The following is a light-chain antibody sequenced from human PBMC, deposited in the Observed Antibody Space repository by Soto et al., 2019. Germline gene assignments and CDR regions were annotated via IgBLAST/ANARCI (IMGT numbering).Light chain of an antibody. CDR1: SSNIGSNA. J-gene: IGLJ3*02. CDR3: AAWDDSLNGPL. V-gene: IGLV1-44*01. CDR2: SNN. Sequence: QPVLTQPPSASGTPGQRVTISCSGSSSNIGSNAVNWYQQLPGTAPTLLIYSNNQRPSGGPDRLSGSKSGTSASLAVNGLQSEDDADYYCAAWDDSLNGPLFGGGTKLTVL.